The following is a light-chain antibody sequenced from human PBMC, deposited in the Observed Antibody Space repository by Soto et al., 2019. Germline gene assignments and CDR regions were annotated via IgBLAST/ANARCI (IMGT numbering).Light chain of an antibody. V-gene: IGKV3-20*01. CDR1: QSVSSTY. CDR2: DVS. J-gene: IGKJ2*01. CDR3: QQYGNSPFT. Sequence: EIVLTQSPGTLSLSPGERATLSCRASQSVSSTYLAWYQQKPGQAPRLLMYDVSSRATGIPDRFSGSGSGTEFTLTVSRLEPEDFAVYYCQQYGNSPFTFGQGTKVEIK.